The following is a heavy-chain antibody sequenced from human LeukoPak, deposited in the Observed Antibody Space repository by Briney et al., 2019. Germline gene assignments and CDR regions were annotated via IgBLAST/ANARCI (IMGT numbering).Heavy chain of an antibody. Sequence: GGSLRLSCAASGFTFSRYWLSWVRQAPGKGLEWVADINQDESQKHYVDSVKGRFTISRDSAKNSLSLQMNSLRAEDTAVYYCARDSAYYYDSSGYWSDAFDIWGQGTMVTVSS. D-gene: IGHD3-22*01. CDR2: INQDESQK. J-gene: IGHJ3*02. CDR1: GFTFSRYW. CDR3: ARDSAYYYDSSGYWSDAFDI. V-gene: IGHV3-7*03.